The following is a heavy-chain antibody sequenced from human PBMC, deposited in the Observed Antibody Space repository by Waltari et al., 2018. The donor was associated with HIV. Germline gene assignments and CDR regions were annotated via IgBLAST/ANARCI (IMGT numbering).Heavy chain of an antibody. V-gene: IGHV4-34*01. Sequence: QVQLQQWGAGLFKPSETLSLSCAVYGVSFSVYYWCWIRQSPAKGLEWFGEINHSGSTSYKPYLKGRVTMSVDTSKKQFSRQLSLVIAADTVVYYGARGGNYDGSASYYKLDYWGQGTLVTVSS. CDR3: ARGGNYDGSASYYKLDY. CDR2: INHSGST. D-gene: IGHD3-10*01. CDR1: GVSFSVYY. J-gene: IGHJ4*02.